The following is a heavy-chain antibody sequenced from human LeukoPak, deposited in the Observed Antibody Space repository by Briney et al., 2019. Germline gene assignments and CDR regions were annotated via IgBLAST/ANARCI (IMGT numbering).Heavy chain of an antibody. CDR1: GYTFTTYY. Sequence: GASVKVSCKASGYTFTTYYIHWVRQAPGQGLEWMGIINPSGGSTSYPQKFQGRVTMARDTSTSTVYMELSGLRSEDTAVYYCAREGVVVTVIPFDYWGQGTLVTVSS. V-gene: IGHV1-46*01. J-gene: IGHJ4*02. D-gene: IGHD2-21*02. CDR3: AREGVVVTVIPFDY. CDR2: INPSGGST.